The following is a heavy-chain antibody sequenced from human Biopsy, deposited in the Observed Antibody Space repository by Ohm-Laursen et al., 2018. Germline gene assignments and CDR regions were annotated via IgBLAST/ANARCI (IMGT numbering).Heavy chain of an antibody. D-gene: IGHD4/OR15-4a*01. V-gene: IGHV4-34*01. CDR2: FSHTGTT. CDR3: ARGPYGDNPGAFDV. CDR1: GGSFSGYD. Sequence: TLSLTCSVDGGSFSGYDWTWIRQPPGKGLEWVGEFSHTGTTIYNPSLKSRLTISVDKSKNHFSLRLTSVTAADTATYFCARGPYGDNPGAFDVWGQGTVVTVSS. J-gene: IGHJ3*01.